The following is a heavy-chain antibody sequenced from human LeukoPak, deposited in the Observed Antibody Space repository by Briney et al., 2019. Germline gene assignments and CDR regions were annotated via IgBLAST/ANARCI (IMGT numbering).Heavy chain of an antibody. Sequence: SETLSLTCTVSGGSVSSGSYYWRWIRQPPGKGLEWIGYIYYSGSTNYNPSLKSRVTISVDTSKNQFSLKLSSVTAADTAVYYCARGGSGSPAHWGQGTLVTVSS. CDR3: ARGGSGSPAH. D-gene: IGHD3-10*01. J-gene: IGHJ4*02. V-gene: IGHV4-61*01. CDR1: GGSVSSGSYY. CDR2: IYYSGST.